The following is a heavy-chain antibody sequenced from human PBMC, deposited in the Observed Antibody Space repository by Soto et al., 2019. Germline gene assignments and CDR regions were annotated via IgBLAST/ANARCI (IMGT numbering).Heavy chain of an antibody. CDR2: LHAGGSVT. J-gene: IGHJ4*02. D-gene: IGHD6-19*01. CDR1: GFTFTNYF. CDR3: AREDYSSDWPKAFDS. Sequence: QVQVVQSGAEVKKPGASVKVSCRASGFTFTNYFMHWVRQAPGQGLEWMGTLHAGGSVTNYAQKFQGRVTMTSHTSTNTVYVELNSLRSEDTAVYYCAREDYSSDWPKAFDSWGQGTLVTVSS. V-gene: IGHV1-46*01.